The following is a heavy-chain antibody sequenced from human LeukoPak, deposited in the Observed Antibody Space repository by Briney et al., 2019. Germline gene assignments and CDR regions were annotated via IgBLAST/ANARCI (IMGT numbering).Heavy chain of an antibody. CDR2: FDPEDGET. J-gene: IGHJ6*03. Sequence: ASVNVSCKVSGYTLTELSMHWVRQAPGKGLEWMGGFDPEDGETIYAQKFQGRVTMTEDTSTDTAYMELSSLRSEDTAVYYCATNQDIAAAGKPEVTSFRVYYYYMDVWGKGTTVTVSS. CDR3: ATNQDIAAAGKPEVTSFRVYYYYMDV. V-gene: IGHV1-24*01. CDR1: GYTLTELS. D-gene: IGHD6-13*01.